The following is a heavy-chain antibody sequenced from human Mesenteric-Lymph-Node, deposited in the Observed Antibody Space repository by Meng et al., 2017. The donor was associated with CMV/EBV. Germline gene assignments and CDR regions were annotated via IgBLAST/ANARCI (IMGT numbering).Heavy chain of an antibody. Sequence: GGSLRLSCAASGFTFSSYAMSWVRQAPGKGLEWVSSISSSSSYIYYADSVKGRFTISRDNAKNSLYLQMNSLRAEDTAVYYCARSAYYDFWSGYYGDYWEASYYYYGMDVWGQGTTVTVSS. CDR1: GFTFSSYA. D-gene: IGHD3-3*01. CDR2: ISSSSSYI. V-gene: IGHV3-21*01. J-gene: IGHJ6*02. CDR3: ARSAYYDFWSGYYGDYWEASYYYYGMDV.